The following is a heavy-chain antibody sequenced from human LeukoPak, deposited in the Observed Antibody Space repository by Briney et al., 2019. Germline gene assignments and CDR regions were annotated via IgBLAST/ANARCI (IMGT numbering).Heavy chain of an antibody. Sequence: SETLSLTCTVSGGSISSYYWSWIRQPPGKGLEWIGYIYYSGSTNYNPSLKSRVTISVDTSKNQFSLKLSSVTAADTAVYYCASTPYDFWSGYGGLDYWGQGTLVTVSS. CDR1: GGSISSYY. V-gene: IGHV4-59*08. J-gene: IGHJ4*02. CDR2: IYYSGST. CDR3: ASTPYDFWSGYGGLDY. D-gene: IGHD3-3*01.